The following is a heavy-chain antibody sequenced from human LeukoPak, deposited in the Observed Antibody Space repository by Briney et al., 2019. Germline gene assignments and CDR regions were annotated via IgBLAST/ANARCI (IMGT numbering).Heavy chain of an antibody. J-gene: IGHJ5*01. CDR1: GFSFSHYA. CDR3: VRVGVRPLFDS. CDR2: ISSSSTYI. V-gene: IGHV3-21*01. D-gene: IGHD3-16*02. Sequence: GGSLRLSCAACGFSFSHYAMNRGRQAPGKGLEWVSAISSSSTYIQYADSVKGRFTISRDDAKNSLYLQLDSLRVEDTAVYYCVRVGVRPLFDSWGQGTLVTVSS.